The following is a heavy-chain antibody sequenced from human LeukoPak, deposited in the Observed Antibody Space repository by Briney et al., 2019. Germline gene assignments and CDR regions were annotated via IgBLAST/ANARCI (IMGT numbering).Heavy chain of an antibody. CDR2: ISGSSGGT. CDR3: AKDGGPTVFYYFDY. CDR1: GFTFSNYA. Sequence: GGSQRLSCAASGFTFSNYAMSWVRQAPGKGLEWVSGISGSSGGTNYADPVKGRFTISRDNSRNTLYLQMNSLRAEDTAIYYCAKDGGPTVFYYFDYWGQGTLITVSS. D-gene: IGHD1-1*01. J-gene: IGHJ4*02. V-gene: IGHV3-23*01.